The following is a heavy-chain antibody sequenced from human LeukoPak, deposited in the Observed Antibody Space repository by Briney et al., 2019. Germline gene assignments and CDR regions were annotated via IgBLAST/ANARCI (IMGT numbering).Heavy chain of an antibody. Sequence: ASVKVSCKASEYTFTGYYIHWVRQAPGQGLEWMGWINPDSGGTNYAQKFQGRVTMTRDTSISTAYMELSWLTSDDTAVYYCARYHGLNKRWFDPGGQGTLVTVSS. CDR2: INPDSGGT. CDR3: ARYHGLNKRWFDP. D-gene: IGHD1/OR15-1a*01. V-gene: IGHV1-2*02. CDR1: EYTFTGYY. J-gene: IGHJ5*02.